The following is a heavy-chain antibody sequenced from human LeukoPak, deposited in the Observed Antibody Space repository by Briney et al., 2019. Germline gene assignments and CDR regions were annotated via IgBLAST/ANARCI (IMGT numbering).Heavy chain of an antibody. D-gene: IGHD1-1*01. Sequence: PGRSLRLSCAASGFTFSSYGMHWVRQAPGKGLEWVAVISYDGSNKYYADSVEGRFTISRDNSKNTYLQMNSLRPEDTAVYYCATGGTKTATGRMGYWGQGTLVTVSS. CDR3: ATGGTKTATGRMGY. J-gene: IGHJ4*02. CDR1: GFTFSSYG. CDR2: ISYDGSNK. V-gene: IGHV3-30*03.